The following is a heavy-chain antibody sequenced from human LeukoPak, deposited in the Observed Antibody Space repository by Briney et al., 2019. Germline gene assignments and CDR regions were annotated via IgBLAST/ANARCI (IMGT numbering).Heavy chain of an antibody. CDR1: GFIFSDYG. V-gene: IGHV3-33*01. CDR2: IWNNGNNR. J-gene: IGHJ4*02. CDR3: ARDLEVPRPFDY. D-gene: IGHD1-1*01. Sequence: PGGSLRLSCAASGFIFSDYGMHWVRQAPGKGLEWVAVIWNNGNNRYADSVRGRFTISRDDSKNTLYLQMDSLRAEDTAVYYCARDLEVPRPFDYWGQGTLVTVSS.